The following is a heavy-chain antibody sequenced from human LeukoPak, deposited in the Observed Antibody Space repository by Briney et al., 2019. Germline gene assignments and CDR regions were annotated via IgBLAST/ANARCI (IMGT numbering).Heavy chain of an antibody. V-gene: IGHV1-8*01. D-gene: IGHD3-22*01. CDR3: ARLYYYDSSGYYSHYYYYYGMDV. Sequence: GASVKVSCKASGYTFTSYDINWVRQATGQGLEWMGWMNANSGNTGYAQKFQGRVTMTRNTSISTAYMELSSLRSEDTAVYYCARLYYYDSSGYYSHYYYYYGMDVWGQGTTVTVSS. CDR1: GYTFTSYD. CDR2: MNANSGNT. J-gene: IGHJ6*02.